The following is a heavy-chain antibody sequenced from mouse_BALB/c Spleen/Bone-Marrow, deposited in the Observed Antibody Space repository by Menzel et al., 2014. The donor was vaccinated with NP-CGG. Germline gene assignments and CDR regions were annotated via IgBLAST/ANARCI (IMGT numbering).Heavy chain of an antibody. J-gene: IGHJ1*01. V-gene: IGHV7-3*02. D-gene: IGHD2-2*01. CDR2: IRNKANGYTT. Sequence: EVQLVESGGGLVQPGGSLRLSCATSGFTFTDYYMSWVRQPPGKALEWLGFIRNKANGYTTEYSASVKGRFTISRDNSQSILYLQMNTLRAEDSAPYYCARDINYGFYWYFDVWGAGTTVTVSS. CDR3: ARDINYGFYWYFDV. CDR1: GFTFTDYY.